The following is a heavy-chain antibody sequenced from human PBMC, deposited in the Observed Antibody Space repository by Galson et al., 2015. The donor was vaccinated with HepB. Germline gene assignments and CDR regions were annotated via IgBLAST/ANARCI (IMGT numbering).Heavy chain of an antibody. CDR1: GYTFTSYG. D-gene: IGHD2-2*01. J-gene: IGHJ5*02. Sequence: SVKVSCKASGYTFTSYGISWVRQAPGQGLEWMGWISGYNGNTNYAQKVQGRVTMTTDTSTSTAYMELRSLRSDDTAVYYCARTGSSTSCYGWFDPGGKGTLVTVPS. CDR2: ISGYNGNT. CDR3: ARTGSSTSCYGWFDP. V-gene: IGHV1-18*04.